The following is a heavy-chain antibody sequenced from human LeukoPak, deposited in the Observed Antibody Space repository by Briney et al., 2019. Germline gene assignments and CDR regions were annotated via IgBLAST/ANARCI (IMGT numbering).Heavy chain of an antibody. CDR2: INHSGST. D-gene: IGHD6-19*01. Sequence: SETLSLTCAVYGGSFSGYYWSWIRQPPGKGLEWIGEINHSGSTNYNPSLKSRVTISVDTSKNQFSLKLSSVTAADTAVYYCARARRQWLVGANIRGDNPPYYYDYWGQGILVTVSS. J-gene: IGHJ4*02. V-gene: IGHV4-34*01. CDR3: ARARRQWLVGANIRGDNPPYYYDY. CDR1: GGSFSGYY.